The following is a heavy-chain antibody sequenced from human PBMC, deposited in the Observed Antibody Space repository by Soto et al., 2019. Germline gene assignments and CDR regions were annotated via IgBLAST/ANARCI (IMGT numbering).Heavy chain of an antibody. CDR3: ARVWCSSTSCYPTRYNVNELFDY. D-gene: IGHD2-2*01. CDR1: GFTFSSYW. V-gene: IGHV3-74*01. Sequence: GGSLRLSCAASGFTFSSYWMHWVRQAPGKGLVWVSRINSDGSSTSYADSVKGRFTISRDNAKNTLYLQMNSLRAEDTAVYYCARVWCSSTSCYPTRYNVNELFDYWGQGTLVTVSS. J-gene: IGHJ4*02. CDR2: INSDGSST.